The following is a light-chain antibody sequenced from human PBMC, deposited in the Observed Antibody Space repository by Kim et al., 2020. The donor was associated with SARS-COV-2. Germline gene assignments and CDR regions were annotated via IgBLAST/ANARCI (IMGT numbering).Light chain of an antibody. Sequence: QSVLTQPHSVSGAPGQRVTISCTGSSSNNGAGYDVHWYQQLPGTAPKLLISGNSNRPSGVPDRFSGSKSGTSASLAITGFQAEGEADYYCQSYNSSLRAVVFVGGTQLTVL. CDR3: QSYNSSLRAVV. J-gene: IGLJ2*01. CDR1: SSNNGAGYD. V-gene: IGLV1-40*01. CDR2: GNS.